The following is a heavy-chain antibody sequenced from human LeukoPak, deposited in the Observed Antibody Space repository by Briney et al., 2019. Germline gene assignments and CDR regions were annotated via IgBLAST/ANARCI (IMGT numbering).Heavy chain of an antibody. CDR1: EFTFSTYS. V-gene: IGHV3-21*01. CDR2: ISSSSSYI. CDR3: ARGENNYGYYYFDY. Sequence: PRGSLRLSCAASEFTFSTYSMNWVRQAPGKGLEWVSSISSSSSYIYYADSVKGRFTISRDNAKNSLYLQMNSLRAEDTAVYYCARGENNYGYYYFDYWGQGTLVTVSS. D-gene: IGHD5-18*01. J-gene: IGHJ4*02.